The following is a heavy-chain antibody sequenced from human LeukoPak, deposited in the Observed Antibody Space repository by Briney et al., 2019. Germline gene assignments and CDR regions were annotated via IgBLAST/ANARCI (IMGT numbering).Heavy chain of an antibody. CDR1: GFTFSDYY. CDR3: AKGQWGAYYYDSSGWT. Sequence: PGGSLRLSCAASGFTFSDYYMSWIRQAPGKGLEWVAFIRYDGSNKYYADSVKGRFTISRDNSKNTLYLQMNSLRAEDTAVYYCAKGQWGAYYYDSSGWTWGQGTLVTVSS. CDR2: IRYDGSNK. J-gene: IGHJ5*02. D-gene: IGHD3-22*01. V-gene: IGHV3-30*02.